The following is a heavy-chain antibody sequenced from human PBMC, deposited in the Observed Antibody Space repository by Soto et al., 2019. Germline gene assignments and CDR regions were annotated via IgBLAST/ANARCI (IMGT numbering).Heavy chain of an antibody. D-gene: IGHD3-3*01. Sequence: SETLSLTCAVYGGSFSGYYWSWIRQPPGKGLEWIGEINHSGSTNYNPSLKSRVTISVDTSKNQFSLKLSSVTAADTAVYYCARGLIDDFWSGYCFFDYWGQGTLVTVSS. J-gene: IGHJ4*02. V-gene: IGHV4-34*01. CDR2: INHSGST. CDR3: ARGLIDDFWSGYCFFDY. CDR1: GGSFSGYY.